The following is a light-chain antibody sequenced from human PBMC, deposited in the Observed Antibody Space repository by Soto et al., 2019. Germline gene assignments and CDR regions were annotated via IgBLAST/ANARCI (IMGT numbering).Light chain of an antibody. V-gene: IGKV1-39*01. Sequence: DIPMTQSPSSLSASVGDTVTITCRASQSISSYLNWYQQKPGKAPKLLIYVASSLHSGDPSRFSGSGSGTDFTLTISSLQPEYFETDYCQQSYSTPLFTFGPGTKVDIK. CDR1: QSISSY. J-gene: IGKJ3*01. CDR3: QQSYSTPLFT. CDR2: VAS.